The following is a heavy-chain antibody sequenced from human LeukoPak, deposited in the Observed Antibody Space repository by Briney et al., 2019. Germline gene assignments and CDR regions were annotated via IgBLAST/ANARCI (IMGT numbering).Heavy chain of an antibody. V-gene: IGHV1-69*13. D-gene: IGHD3-10*01. CDR2: IIPIFGTA. CDR1: GYTFTSYA. J-gene: IGHJ5*02. CDR3: ARANFSPNYYGSGNWFDP. Sequence: ASVKVSCKASGYTFTSYAISWVRQAPGQGLEWMGGIIPIFGTANYAQKFQGRVTITADESTSTAYMELSSLRSEDTAVYYCARANFSPNYYGSGNWFDPWGQGTLVTVSS.